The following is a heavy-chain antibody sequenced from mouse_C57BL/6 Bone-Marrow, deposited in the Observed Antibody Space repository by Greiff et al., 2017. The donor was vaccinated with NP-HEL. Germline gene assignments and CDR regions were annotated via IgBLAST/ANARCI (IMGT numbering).Heavy chain of an antibody. V-gene: IGHV5-12*01. CDR1: GFTFSDYY. CDR2: ISNGGGST. CDR3: ARDGYYPFAY. Sequence: EVQGVESGGGLVQPGGSLKLSCAASGFTFSDYYMYWVRQTPEKRLEWVAYISNGGGSTYYPDTVKGRFTISRDNAKNTLYLQMSRLKSEDTAMYYCARDGYYPFAYWGQGTLVTVSA. J-gene: IGHJ3*01. D-gene: IGHD2-3*01.